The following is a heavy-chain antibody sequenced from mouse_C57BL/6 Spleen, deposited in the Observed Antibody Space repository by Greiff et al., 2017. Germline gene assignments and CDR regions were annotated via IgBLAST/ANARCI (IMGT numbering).Heavy chain of an antibody. CDR1: GFTFSSYG. J-gene: IGHJ2*01. CDR3: ARAYDYYFDY. D-gene: IGHD2-4*01. Sequence: EVKLMESGGDLVKPGGSLKLSCAASGFTFSSYGMSWVRQTPDKRLEWVATISSGGSYTYYPDSVKGRFTISRDNAKNTLYLQMSSLKSEDTAMYYCARAYDYYFDYWGQGTTLTVSS. V-gene: IGHV5-6*01. CDR2: ISSGGSYT.